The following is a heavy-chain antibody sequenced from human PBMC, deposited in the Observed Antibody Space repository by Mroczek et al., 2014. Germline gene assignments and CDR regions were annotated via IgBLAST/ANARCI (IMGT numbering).Heavy chain of an antibody. Sequence: QVQLQESGPGLVKPSQTLSLTCTVSGGSISSGGYYWSWIRQHPGKGLEWIGYIYYSGSTYYNPSLKSRVTISVDTSKNQFSLKLSSVTAADTAVYYCASLTGFYGDYVQGAWYFDLWGLAPWSLSPQ. V-gene: IGHV4-31*03. D-gene: IGHD4-17*01. J-gene: IGHJ2*01. CDR3: ASLTGFYGDYVQGAWYFDL. CDR2: IYYSGST. CDR1: GGSISSGGYY.